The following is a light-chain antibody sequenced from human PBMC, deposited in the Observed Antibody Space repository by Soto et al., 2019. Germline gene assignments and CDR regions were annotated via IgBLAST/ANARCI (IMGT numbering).Light chain of an antibody. J-gene: IGKJ1*01. Sequence: EIVLTQSPGTLSLSPGERATLSCRASQTVSGNFLAWYQQKPGQAPXLLIDAASCTXXGXPXXFSGSGSGTDFTPTISRLEPDDVAVYYCQQYASSRTFGQGTKVEIK. CDR1: QTVSGNF. CDR2: AAS. CDR3: QQYASSRT. V-gene: IGKV3-20*01.